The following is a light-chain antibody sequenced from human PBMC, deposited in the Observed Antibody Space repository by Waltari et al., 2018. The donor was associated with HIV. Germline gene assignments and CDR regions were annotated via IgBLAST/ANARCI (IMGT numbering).Light chain of an antibody. J-gene: IGLJ2*01. V-gene: IGLV2-14*03. CDR3: SSYTSSRTVV. CDR2: DVS. Sequence: SALTQPASASGSPRQSLTLSCTGARSDVGRYTYVPWYQHHPGKAPKLIIYDVSNRPSGVSNRFSGSKSGTTASLTISGLQAEDEADYYCSSYTSSRTVVFGGGTKLTVL. CDR1: RSDVGRYTY.